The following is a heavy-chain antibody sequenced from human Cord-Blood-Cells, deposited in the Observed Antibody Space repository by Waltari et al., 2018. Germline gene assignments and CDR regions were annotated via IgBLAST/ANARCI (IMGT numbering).Heavy chain of an antibody. Sequence: QVQLVQSGAEVKKPGSSVKVSCKASGGTFSSSAIRWVRQAPGQGLERLGGIIPIFGTANYAQKFQGRVTITADESTSTAYMELSSLRSEDTAVYYCARARYSSSSYYYYYMDVWGKGTTVTVSS. D-gene: IGHD6-6*01. V-gene: IGHV1-69*01. CDR1: GGTFSSSA. J-gene: IGHJ6*03. CDR2: IIPIFGTA. CDR3: ARARYSSSSYYYYYMDV.